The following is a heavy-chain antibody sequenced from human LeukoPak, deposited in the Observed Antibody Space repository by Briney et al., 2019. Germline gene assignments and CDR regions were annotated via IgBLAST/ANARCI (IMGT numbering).Heavy chain of an antibody. CDR2: IRSKTDGGTT. D-gene: IGHD4-23*01. J-gene: IGHJ3*02. V-gene: IGHV3-15*01. CDR3: TTGDYGGNSAAFDI. Sequence: GGSLRLSCAASGFTFSNAWVAWVRQAPGKGLQWIGRIRSKTDGGTTDYAAPVQGRFTISRDDSKNTLYLQMNSLKTEDTAVYYCTTGDYGGNSAAFDIWGQGTMVTVSS. CDR1: GFTFSNAW.